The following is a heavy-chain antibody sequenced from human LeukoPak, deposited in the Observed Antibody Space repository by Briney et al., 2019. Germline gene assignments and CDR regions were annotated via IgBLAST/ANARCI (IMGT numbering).Heavy chain of an antibody. V-gene: IGHV3-23*01. CDR3: AKDLAYYYDSSGSDAFDI. CDR1: GSTFSSYA. CDR2: ISGSGGST. Sequence: PGGSLRLSCAASGSTFSSYAMSWVRQAPGKGLEWVSAISGSGGSTYYADSVKGRFTISRDNSKNTLYLQMNSLRAEDTAVYYCAKDLAYYYDSSGSDAFDIWGQGTMVTVSS. J-gene: IGHJ3*02. D-gene: IGHD3-22*01.